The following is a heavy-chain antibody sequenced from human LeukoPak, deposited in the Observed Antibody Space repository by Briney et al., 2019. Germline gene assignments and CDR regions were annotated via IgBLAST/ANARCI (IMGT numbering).Heavy chain of an antibody. Sequence: GGTLRLSCAASGFTFSSHGMNWVRQAPGKGLEWVSYISSSGSTIYYADSVKGRFTISRDNAKNSLYLQMNSLRAEDTAVYYCAELGITMIGGVWGKGATVTISS. CDR3: AELGITMIGGV. CDR1: GFTFSSHG. D-gene: IGHD3-10*02. J-gene: IGHJ6*04. CDR2: ISSSGSTI. V-gene: IGHV3-48*03.